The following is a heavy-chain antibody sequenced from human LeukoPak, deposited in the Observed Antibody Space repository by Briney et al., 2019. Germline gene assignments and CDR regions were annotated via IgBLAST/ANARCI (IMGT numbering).Heavy chain of an antibody. Sequence: VASVKVSCKASGYTFTSYGISWVRQAPGQGLEWMGWISAYSGNTNYAQKLQGRVTMTTDTSTSTAYMELRSLRSDDTAVYYCARARAAGTPTLFDYWGQGTLVTVSS. CDR3: ARARAAGTPTLFDY. D-gene: IGHD6-13*01. V-gene: IGHV1-18*04. CDR2: ISAYSGNT. J-gene: IGHJ4*02. CDR1: GYTFTSYG.